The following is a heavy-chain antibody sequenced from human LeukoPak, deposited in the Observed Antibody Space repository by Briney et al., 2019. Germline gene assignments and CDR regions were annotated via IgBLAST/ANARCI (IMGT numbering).Heavy chain of an antibody. J-gene: IGHJ3*02. CDR3: ARWLEMVDAFDI. D-gene: IGHD2-8*01. V-gene: IGHV3-11*01. CDR2: ISSSGSTI. Sequence: GGSLRLSCAASGFTFSDYYMSWIRQAPGKGLEWVSYISSSGSTIYYADSVKGRFTISRDNAKSSLYLQMNSLRAEDTAVYYCARWLEMVDAFDIWGQGTMVTVSS. CDR1: GFTFSDYY.